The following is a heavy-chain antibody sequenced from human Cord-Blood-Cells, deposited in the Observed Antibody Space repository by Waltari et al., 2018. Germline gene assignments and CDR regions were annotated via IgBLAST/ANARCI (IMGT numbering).Heavy chain of an antibody. CDR1: GGSIRSSSSY. J-gene: IGHJ3*02. D-gene: IGHD2-2*01. V-gene: IGHV4-39*01. Sequence: QLQLQESGPGLVKPSETLSLPCTVPGGSIRSSSSYWGWIRQPPGKGLEWMGMIYYSGSTYYNPSLKSRVTISVDTSKNQFSLKLSSVTAADTAVYYCAQVVPAAFAFDIWGQGTMVTVSS. CDR3: AQVVPAAFAFDI. CDR2: IYYSGST.